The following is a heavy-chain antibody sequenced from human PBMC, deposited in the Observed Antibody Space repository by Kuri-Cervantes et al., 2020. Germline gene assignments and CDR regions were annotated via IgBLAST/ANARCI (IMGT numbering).Heavy chain of an antibody. V-gene: IGHV4-39*07. CDR3: ARATVAFDY. J-gene: IGHJ4*02. Sequence: GSLRLSCIVSGGSTSSSSYYWGWIRQPPGKGLEWIGEINHSGRNNYNPSLKGRVTMSVDTSKNHFSLRLSSVTAADTAVYYCARATVAFDYWGQGTLVTVSS. D-gene: IGHD4-23*01. CDR1: GGSTSSSSYY. CDR2: INHSGRN.